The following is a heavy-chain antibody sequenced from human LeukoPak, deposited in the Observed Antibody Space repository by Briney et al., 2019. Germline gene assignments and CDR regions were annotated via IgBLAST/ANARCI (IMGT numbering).Heavy chain of an antibody. D-gene: IGHD6-19*01. J-gene: IGHJ3*02. CDR2: IYYSGST. CDR1: GGSISSYY. Sequence: PSETLSLTCTVSGGSISSYYWSWIRQPPGKGLEWIGYIYYSGSTNYNPSLKSRVTISVDTSKNQFSLKLSSVTAADTAVYYCARGTLAVALRYAFGIWGQGTMVTVSS. V-gene: IGHV4-59*01. CDR3: ARGTLAVALRYAFGI.